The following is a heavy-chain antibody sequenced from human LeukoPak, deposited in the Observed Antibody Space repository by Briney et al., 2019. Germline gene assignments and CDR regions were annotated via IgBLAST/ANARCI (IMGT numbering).Heavy chain of an antibody. CDR2: IYYSGST. J-gene: IGHJ5*02. CDR1: GGSISSYY. Sequence: SETLSLTCTVSGGSISSYYWSWIRQPPGKGLECIGYIYYSGSTNYNPSLKSRVTISVDTSKNQFSLRLNSVSAADTAVYYCAGYGSSWYTNWFDPWGQGTLVTVSS. V-gene: IGHV4-59*01. CDR3: AGYGSSWYTNWFDP. D-gene: IGHD6-13*01.